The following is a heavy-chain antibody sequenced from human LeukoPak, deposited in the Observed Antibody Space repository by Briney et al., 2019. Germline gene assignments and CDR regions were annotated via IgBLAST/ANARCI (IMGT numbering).Heavy chain of an antibody. D-gene: IGHD3-16*01. CDR1: GFSFSGDA. J-gene: IGHJ4*02. Sequence: GGSLRLSCAASGFSFSGDAIHWVRQAPGKGLEWVALIWSDGSQTKYAGSVKGRFTVSRDNSKNTAFLQMSGLTVEDTAVYYCAGAAGLGNYLIDYWGQGTLVTVS. CDR3: AGAAGLGNYLIDY. V-gene: IGHV3-33*01. CDR2: IWSDGSQT.